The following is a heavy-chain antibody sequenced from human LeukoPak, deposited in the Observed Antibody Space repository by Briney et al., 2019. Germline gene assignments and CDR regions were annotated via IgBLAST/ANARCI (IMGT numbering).Heavy chain of an antibody. CDR2: ISSSSSYI. V-gene: IGHV3-21*01. CDR3: ARVQWFGTKSWFDS. J-gene: IGHJ5*01. D-gene: IGHD3-10*01. CDR1: GFTFSSYS. Sequence: GGSLRLSCAASGFTFSSYSMNWVRQAPGKGLEWVSSISSSSSYIYYADSVKGRFTISRDNAKNSLYLQMNSLRAEDTAVYYCARVQWFGTKSWFDSWGQGTLVTVSS.